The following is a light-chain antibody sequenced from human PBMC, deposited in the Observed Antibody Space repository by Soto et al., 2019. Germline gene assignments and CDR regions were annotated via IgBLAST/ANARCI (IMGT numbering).Light chain of an antibody. Sequence: EIVMTQSPATLSVSLGERATLSCRASQSVSSNLAWYQQKPGQAPRLLIYGASTRATGIPARFSGSGSGTEFTLTISSLQSEDFAAYYCQQYNNWPYTFGQGTKLEIK. V-gene: IGKV3-15*01. J-gene: IGKJ2*01. CDR3: QQYNNWPYT. CDR1: QSVSSN. CDR2: GAS.